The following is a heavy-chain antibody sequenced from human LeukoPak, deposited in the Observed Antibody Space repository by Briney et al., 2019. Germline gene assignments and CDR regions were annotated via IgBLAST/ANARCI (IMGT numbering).Heavy chain of an antibody. CDR2: ITGSGDST. Sequence: GGSLRLSCAASGFTFSTYTMNWVRQAPGKGLEWVSTITGSGDSTYSADSVKGRFTISRDNSKNTLYLQMNSLRAEDTAVYYCAKSSSGFLDVFDLWGQGTMVTVSS. J-gene: IGHJ3*01. CDR3: AKSSSGFLDVFDL. V-gene: IGHV3-23*01. D-gene: IGHD3-22*01. CDR1: GFTFSTYT.